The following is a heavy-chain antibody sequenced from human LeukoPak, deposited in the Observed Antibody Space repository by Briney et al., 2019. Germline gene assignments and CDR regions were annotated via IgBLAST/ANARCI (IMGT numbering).Heavy chain of an antibody. V-gene: IGHV3-30-3*01. Sequence: PGGSLRLSCAASGFTFSSYAMHRVRQAPGKGLEWVAVISYDGSNKYYADSVKGRFTISRDNSKNTLYLQMNSLRAEDTAVYYCARERTATVLFDYWGQGTLVTVSS. D-gene: IGHD2-21*02. CDR3: ARERTATVLFDY. CDR2: ISYDGSNK. CDR1: GFTFSSYA. J-gene: IGHJ4*02.